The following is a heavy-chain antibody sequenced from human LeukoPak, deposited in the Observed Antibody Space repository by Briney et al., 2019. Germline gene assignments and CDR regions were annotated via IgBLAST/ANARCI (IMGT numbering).Heavy chain of an antibody. D-gene: IGHD3-9*01. Sequence: SETLSLTCAVYGGSFSGYYWSWIRQPPGKGLEWIGEINHSGSTNYNPSLKSRVTISVDTSKNQFSLKLGSVTAADTAVYYCARGRKRITIFGSYYYYGMDVWGKGTTVTVSS. CDR3: ARGRKRITIFGSYYYYGMDV. CDR1: GGSFSGYY. V-gene: IGHV4-34*01. CDR2: INHSGST. J-gene: IGHJ6*04.